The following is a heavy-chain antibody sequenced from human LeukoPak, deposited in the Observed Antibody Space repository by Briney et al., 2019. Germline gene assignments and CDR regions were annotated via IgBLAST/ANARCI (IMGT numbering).Heavy chain of an antibody. CDR1: GSTFSRYA. D-gene: IGHD6-19*01. CDR3: ARDPSSVAGTGFDY. V-gene: IGHV3-21*01. J-gene: IGHJ4*02. Sequence: GGSLRLSCATSGSTFSRYAMNWVRQAPGKGLEWVSSISASSIYIYYADSVKGRFTISRDNTGDSLSLHMNSLRAEDTAVYYCARDPSSVAGTGFDYWGQGNLGTVSS. CDR2: ISASSIYI.